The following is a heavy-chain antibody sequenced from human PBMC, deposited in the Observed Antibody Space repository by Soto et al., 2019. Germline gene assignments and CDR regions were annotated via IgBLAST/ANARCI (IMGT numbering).Heavy chain of an antibody. J-gene: IGHJ6*02. Sequence: GGPLRLSCPASGFTFSNAWMNWVRQAPGKGLEWVGRIKSKTDGGTTHYAAPVKGRFTISIDDSKNTLYLKMNSLKTGDTAVYYCTTEGAPGMGIQQGRYNYYYGMAVWGQGTTVTVSS. CDR3: TTEGAPGMGIQQGRYNYYYGMAV. CDR1: GFTFSNAW. CDR2: IKSKTDGGTT. D-gene: IGHD5-18*01. V-gene: IGHV3-15*07.